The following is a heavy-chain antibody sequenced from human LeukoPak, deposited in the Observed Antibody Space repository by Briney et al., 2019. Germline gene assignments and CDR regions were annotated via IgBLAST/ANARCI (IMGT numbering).Heavy chain of an antibody. CDR3: AVEYSSSGGLFDY. J-gene: IGHJ4*02. CDR1: GFTFSSYS. D-gene: IGHD6-6*01. V-gene: IGHV3-21*01. CDR2: ITSSSSHT. Sequence: GGTLRLSCAASGFTFSSYSMNWVRQAPGKGLEWVSSITSSSSHTYYADSVKGRFTISRDNAKNSLYLQMNSLRAEDTAVYYCAVEYSSSGGLFDYWGQGTLVTVSS.